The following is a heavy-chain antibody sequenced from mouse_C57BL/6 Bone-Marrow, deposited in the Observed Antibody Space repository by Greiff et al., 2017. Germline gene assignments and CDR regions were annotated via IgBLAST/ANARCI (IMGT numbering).Heavy chain of an antibody. CDR1: GFSLSTFGMG. Sequence: QVTLKECGPGILQPSQTLSLTCSFSGFSLSTFGMGVGWIRQPSGKGLEWLAHIWWDDDKYYKPALKSRLTISKDTSKNQVFLKIANVDTADTATYYCARGTYYYDSSRFDYCGQGTTLTVSS. V-gene: IGHV8-8*01. D-gene: IGHD1-1*01. J-gene: IGHJ2*01. CDR3: ARGTYYYDSSRFDY. CDR2: IWWDDDK.